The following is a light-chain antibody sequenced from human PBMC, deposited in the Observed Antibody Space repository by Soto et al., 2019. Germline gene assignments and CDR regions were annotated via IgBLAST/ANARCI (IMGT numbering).Light chain of an antibody. CDR1: QSVNSN. V-gene: IGKV3-15*01. Sequence: EIVMTQSPATLSVSPGERATLSCRASQSVNSNLVWYQQKPGQAPRLLIYGASTRATGIAGRFSGNGYGTEFTLSISSLQAEDFAVYYCQQYNSWLWTFGQGTKVEIK. J-gene: IGKJ1*01. CDR2: GAS. CDR3: QQYNSWLWT.